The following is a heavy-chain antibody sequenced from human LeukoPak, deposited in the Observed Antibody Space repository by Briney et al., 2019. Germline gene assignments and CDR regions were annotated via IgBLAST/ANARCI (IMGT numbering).Heavy chain of an antibody. CDR3: ARATNYDLWSAYYHHMDV. Sequence: SETLSLTCTVSGGSISDYYWSWMRQSPGKGLEWIGYIYHSGTTNYNPSLKSRVTISVDTSKNQSSLKLSSVTAADTDVYYCARATNYDLWSAYYHHMDVWGKGTTVTVSS. V-gene: IGHV4-59*01. J-gene: IGHJ6*04. D-gene: IGHD3-3*01. CDR2: IYHSGTT. CDR1: GGSISDYY.